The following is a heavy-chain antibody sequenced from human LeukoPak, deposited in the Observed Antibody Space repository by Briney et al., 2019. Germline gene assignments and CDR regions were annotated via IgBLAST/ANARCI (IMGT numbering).Heavy chain of an antibody. Sequence: PVGSLRLSCAASGFTFSNSAMHWVRQAPTKGLEWVAFIRSDGNKKYYADSVKGRFTISRDTSKNTLYLEMSSLRLDDAAVYYCAKDLGAYYYGSVLDYWGRGTRVTVSS. CDR2: IRSDGNKK. V-gene: IGHV3-30*02. CDR1: GFTFSNSA. J-gene: IGHJ4*01. D-gene: IGHD3-10*01. CDR3: AKDLGAYYYGSVLDY.